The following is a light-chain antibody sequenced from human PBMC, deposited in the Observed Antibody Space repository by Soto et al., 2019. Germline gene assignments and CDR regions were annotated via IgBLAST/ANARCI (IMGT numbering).Light chain of an antibody. Sequence: DVQMTQSPSSLSAFVGDRVTITCRASQGIAPYLVWFQQKPGKVPKLLIYATSTLQSGVPSRFSGSGSGTDITLTISSLQPEDVGTYYCQKYNSAPLTFGGGTKVQIK. CDR2: ATS. J-gene: IGKJ4*01. CDR3: QKYNSAPLT. V-gene: IGKV1-27*01. CDR1: QGIAPY.